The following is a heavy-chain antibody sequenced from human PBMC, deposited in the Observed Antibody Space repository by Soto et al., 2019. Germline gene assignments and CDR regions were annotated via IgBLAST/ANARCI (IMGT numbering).Heavy chain of an antibody. Sequence: SVKVSCKASGGTFSSYAISWVRQAPGQGLEWMGGIIPIFGTANYAQKFQGRVTITADESTSTAYMELSSLRSEDTAVYYCARVPDRYDYVWGSYRYTGRFDPWGQGTLVTVSS. D-gene: IGHD3-16*02. V-gene: IGHV1-69*13. CDR3: ARVPDRYDYVWGSYRYTGRFDP. CDR1: GGTFSSYA. CDR2: IIPIFGTA. J-gene: IGHJ5*02.